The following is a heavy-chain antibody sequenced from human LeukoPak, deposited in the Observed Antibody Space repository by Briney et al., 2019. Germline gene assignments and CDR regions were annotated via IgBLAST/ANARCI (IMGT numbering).Heavy chain of an antibody. J-gene: IGHJ4*02. CDR3: ARSGPVYGILTGPPPGTLDY. CDR1: GGSINSNNHY. V-gene: IGHV4-61*05. D-gene: IGHD3-9*01. CDR2: IYYSGST. Sequence: PSETLSLTCNVSGGSINSNNHYWSWIRQPPGKGLEGIGYIYYSGSTNYNPSLKSPVTISVDTSKNQFSLKLSSVTAADTAVYYCARSGPVYGILTGPPPGTLDYWGQGTLVTVSS.